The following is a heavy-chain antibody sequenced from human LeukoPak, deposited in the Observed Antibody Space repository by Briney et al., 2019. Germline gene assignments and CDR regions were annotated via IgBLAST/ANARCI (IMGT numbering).Heavy chain of an antibody. CDR3: ARGHYDVLAASYKWTPDY. D-gene: IGHD3-9*01. J-gene: IGHJ4*02. Sequence: PGGSLRLPCAASGFTFNTFNMNWVHQAPGKGLEWVSSITSGGDYIYYADSVKGRFTTSRDNAKNSLSLQLNSLRVEDTAVYYCARGHYDVLAASYKWTPDYWGQGTLVTVSS. CDR1: GFTFNTFN. CDR2: ITSGGDYI. V-gene: IGHV3-21*01.